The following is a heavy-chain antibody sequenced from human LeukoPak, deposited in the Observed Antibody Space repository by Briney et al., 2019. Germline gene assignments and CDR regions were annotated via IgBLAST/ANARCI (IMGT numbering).Heavy chain of an antibody. CDR3: IGSSSSSEYYYYMDV. J-gene: IGHJ6*03. CDR2: ISSSSSYI. CDR1: GFTFSSYE. D-gene: IGHD6-6*01. V-gene: IGHV3-21*01. Sequence: PGGSLRLPCAASGFTFSSYEMNWVRQAPGKGLEWVSSISSSSSYIYYADSVKGRFTISRDNAKNSLYLQMNSLRAEDTAVYYCIGSSSSSEYYYYMDVWGKGTTVTVSS.